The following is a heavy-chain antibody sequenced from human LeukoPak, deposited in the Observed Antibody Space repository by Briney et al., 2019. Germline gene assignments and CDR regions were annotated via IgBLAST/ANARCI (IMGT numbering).Heavy chain of an antibody. V-gene: IGHV1-18*01. CDR3: ARDDAIFEPY. D-gene: IGHD3-9*01. CDR2: ISAYNGNT. J-gene: IGHJ4*02. Sequence: ASVKVSCKASGGTFSSYAISWVRQAPGQRLEWMGWISAYNGNTNYAQKLQGRVTMTTDTSTSTAYMELRSLRSDDTAVYYCARDDAIFEPYWGQGTLVTVSS. CDR1: GGTFSSYA.